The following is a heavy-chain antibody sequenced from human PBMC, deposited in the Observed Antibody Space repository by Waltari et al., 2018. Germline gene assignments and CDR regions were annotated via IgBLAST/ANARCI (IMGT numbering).Heavy chain of an antibody. Sequence: QVQLVQSGAEVKKPGASVKVSCKASGYTFTGYYMHWVRQAPGQGLEWMGGSNPNSVGTNYAQKFQGRVTMTRDTSISTAYMELSRLRSDDTAVYYCARDLGIAAAGPLYYFDYWGQGTLVTVSS. CDR2: SNPNSVGT. CDR1: GYTFTGYY. V-gene: IGHV1-2*02. D-gene: IGHD6-13*01. CDR3: ARDLGIAAAGPLYYFDY. J-gene: IGHJ4*02.